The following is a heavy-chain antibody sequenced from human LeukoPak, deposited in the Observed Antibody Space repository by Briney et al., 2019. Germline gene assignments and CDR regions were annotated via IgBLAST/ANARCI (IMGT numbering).Heavy chain of an antibody. D-gene: IGHD2-2*01. CDR1: GGSFSGYY. Sequence: SETLSLTCAVYGGSFSGYYWSWIRQPPGKGLEWIGEINHSGSTNYNPSLKSRVTISVDTSKNQFSLKLSSVTAADTAVYYCARHKCSSTSCPFDYWGQGTLVTVSS. V-gene: IGHV4-34*01. CDR2: INHSGST. J-gene: IGHJ4*02. CDR3: ARHKCSSTSCPFDY.